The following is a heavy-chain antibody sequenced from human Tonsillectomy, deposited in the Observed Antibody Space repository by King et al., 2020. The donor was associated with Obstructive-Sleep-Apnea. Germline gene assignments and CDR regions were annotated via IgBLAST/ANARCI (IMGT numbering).Heavy chain of an antibody. CDR2: IYHSGST. CDR1: GYSISSGYY. Sequence: MQLQESGPGLVKPSETLSLTCTVSGYSISSGYYWGWIRQPPGKGLEWIGSIYHSGSTYYNPSLKSRVTISVDTSKNQFFLKLSSVTAADTAVYYCARDLRGNYYYYYGMDVWGQGTTVTVSS. V-gene: IGHV4-38-2*02. J-gene: IGHJ6*02. D-gene: IGHD3-16*01. CDR3: ARDLRGNYYYYYGMDV.